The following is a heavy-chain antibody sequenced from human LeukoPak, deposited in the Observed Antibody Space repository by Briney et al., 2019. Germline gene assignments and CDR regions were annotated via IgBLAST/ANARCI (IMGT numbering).Heavy chain of an antibody. CDR2: IYTSGST. CDR3: AREWWGYCSSTSCYGACYYYYMDV. D-gene: IGHD2-2*01. J-gene: IGHJ6*03. CDR1: GGSISSYY. V-gene: IGHV4-4*07. Sequence: NPSETLSLTCTVSGGSISSYYWSWIRQPAGKGLEWIGRIYTSGSTNYNPSLKSRVTMSVDTSKNQFSLKLSSVTAADTAVYYCAREWWGYCSSTSCYGACYYYYMDVWGKGTTVTVSS.